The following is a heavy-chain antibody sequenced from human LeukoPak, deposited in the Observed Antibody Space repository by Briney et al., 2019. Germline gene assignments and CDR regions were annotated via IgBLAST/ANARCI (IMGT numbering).Heavy chain of an antibody. Sequence: SETLSLTCTVSGGSISSGSYYWSWIRQPAWKGLEWIGYIYYSGRTNYNPSLKSRVTISVDTSKNQFSLKLRSVTAADTAVYYCARGLQWELLGAFDIWGQGTMVTVSS. D-gene: IGHD1-26*01. V-gene: IGHV4-61*10. CDR2: IYYSGRT. CDR3: ARGLQWELLGAFDI. CDR1: GGSISSGSYY. J-gene: IGHJ3*02.